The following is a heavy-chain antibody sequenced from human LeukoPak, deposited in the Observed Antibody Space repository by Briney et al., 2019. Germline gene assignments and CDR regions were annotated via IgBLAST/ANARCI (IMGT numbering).Heavy chain of an antibody. CDR1: GFTFSSYS. D-gene: IGHD6-13*01. CDR2: ISSSSSYI. V-gene: IGHV3-21*01. CDR3: ASGQGYSSSWYGPRSSAFDI. Sequence: GRSLRLSCAASGFTFSSYSMNWVRQAPGKGLEWVSSISSSSSYIYYADSVKGRFTISRDNAKNSLYLQMNSLRAEDTAVYYCASGQGYSSSWYGPRSSAFDIWGQGTMVTVSS. J-gene: IGHJ3*02.